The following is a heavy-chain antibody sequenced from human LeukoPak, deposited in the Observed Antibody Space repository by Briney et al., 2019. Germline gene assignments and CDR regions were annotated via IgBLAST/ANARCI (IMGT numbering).Heavy chain of an antibody. CDR3: ARHRAIAGPFDL. CDR2: ISYSGLT. D-gene: IGHD6-19*01. V-gene: IGHV4-59*08. Sequence: SETLALTCTVSGGSISSYYWSWFRLPPGKGLEWIGQISYSGLTKFHPALKSRVIISVGTSKNQISVNLSSVTAADTAFYYCARHRAIAGPFDLWGQGTLVTVSS. CDR1: GGSISSYY. J-gene: IGHJ4*02.